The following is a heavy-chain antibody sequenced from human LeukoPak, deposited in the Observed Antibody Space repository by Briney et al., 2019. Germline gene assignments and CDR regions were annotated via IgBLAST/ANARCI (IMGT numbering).Heavy chain of an antibody. J-gene: IGHJ4*02. CDR3: ARGFGRDPWVHFDY. CDR1: GGSISSYH. D-gene: IGHD5-24*01. V-gene: IGHV4-59*08. Sequence: SETLSLTCTVSGGSISSYHWSWIRQPPGKGLEWIGYIYYSGSTNYNPSLKSRVTISVDTSKNQFSLKLSSVTAADTAVYYCARGFGRDPWVHFDYWGQGTLVTVSS. CDR2: IYYSGST.